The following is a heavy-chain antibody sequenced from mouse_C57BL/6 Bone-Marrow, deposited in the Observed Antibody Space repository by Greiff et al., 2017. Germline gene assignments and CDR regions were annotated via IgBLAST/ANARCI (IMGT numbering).Heavy chain of an antibody. CDR1: GYTFTSYW. V-gene: IGHV1-69*01. CDR2: IDPSDSYT. CDR3: ARSELYWYFDV. J-gene: IGHJ1*03. Sequence: QVQLQQSGAELVMPGASVKLSCKASGYTFTSYWMPWVKQRPGQGLEWIGEIDPSDSYTNYNQKFKGKSTLTVDKSSSTAYMQLSSLTSEDSAVYYCARSELYWYFDVWGTGTTVTVYS.